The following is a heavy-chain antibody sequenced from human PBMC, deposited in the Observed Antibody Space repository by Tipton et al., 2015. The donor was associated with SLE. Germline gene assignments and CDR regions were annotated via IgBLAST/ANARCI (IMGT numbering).Heavy chain of an antibody. Sequence: TLSLTCTVSGGSLSSGFYYWTWIRQPAGKGLEWIGRIYSSGRTNYNPSLRSRVTISVDTSNNQFSLKLSSVTAADTAVYYCARDVYCSGGSCFDWYFDLWGRGTLVTVST. V-gene: IGHV4-61*02. CDR2: IYSSGRT. J-gene: IGHJ2*01. CDR3: ARDVYCSGGSCFDWYFDL. CDR1: GGSLSSGFYY. D-gene: IGHD2-15*01.